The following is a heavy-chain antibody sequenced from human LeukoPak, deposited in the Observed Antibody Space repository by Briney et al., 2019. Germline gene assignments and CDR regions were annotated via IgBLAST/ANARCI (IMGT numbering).Heavy chain of an antibody. Sequence: GASVKVSCKASGYTFTSYGISWVRQAPGQGLEWMGWINPNSGGTNYAQKFQGRVTMTRDTSISTAYMELSRLRSDDTAVYYCARDTGEIAAAGRSWGQGTLVTVSS. CDR1: GYTFTSYG. CDR2: INPNSGGT. CDR3: ARDTGEIAAAGRS. J-gene: IGHJ4*02. D-gene: IGHD6-13*01. V-gene: IGHV1-2*02.